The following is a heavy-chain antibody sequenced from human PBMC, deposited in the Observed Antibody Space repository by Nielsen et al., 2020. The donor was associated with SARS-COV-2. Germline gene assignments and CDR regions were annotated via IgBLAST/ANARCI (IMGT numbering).Heavy chain of an antibody. D-gene: IGHD3-10*01. CDR2: IIPILGIA. CDR3: ARGGTITMVRGVINGIIYYGMDV. Sequence: SVKVSCKASGGTFSSYAISWVRQAPGQGLEWMGRIIPILGIANYAQKSQGRVTITADKSTSTAYMELSSLRSEDTAVYYCARGGTITMVRGVINGIIYYGMDVWGQGTTVTVSS. V-gene: IGHV1-69*04. CDR1: GGTFSSYA. J-gene: IGHJ6*02.